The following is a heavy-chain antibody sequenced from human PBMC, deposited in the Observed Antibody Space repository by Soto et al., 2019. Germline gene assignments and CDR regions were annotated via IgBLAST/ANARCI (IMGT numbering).Heavy chain of an antibody. CDR2: ISGSGGST. D-gene: IGHD3-3*01. J-gene: IGHJ4*02. V-gene: IGHV3-23*01. CDR1: GFTFSSYA. Sequence: SLRLSCASSGFTFSSYAMSWVRQAPGKGLEWVSAISGSGGSTYYADSVKGRFTISRDNSKNTLYLQMNSLRAEDTAVYYCAKVGLFGVVIDAYFDYWGQGTLVTVSS. CDR3: AKVGLFGVVIDAYFDY.